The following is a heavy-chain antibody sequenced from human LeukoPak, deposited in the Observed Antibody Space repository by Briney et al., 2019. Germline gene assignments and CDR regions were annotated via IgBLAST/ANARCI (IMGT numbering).Heavy chain of an antibody. J-gene: IGHJ4*02. V-gene: IGHV3-15*01. CDR3: TTGYCSSSSCHRSLYFDY. Sequence: GGSLRLSCAAPGFTFSNAWMSWVRQAPGKGLEWVGRIKSKTDGGTTDYAAPVKGRFTISRDDSKNTLYLQMNSLKTEDTGVYYCTTGYCSSSSCHRSLYFDYWGQGTLVTVSS. CDR2: IKSKTDGGTT. D-gene: IGHD2-2*01. CDR1: GFTFSNAW.